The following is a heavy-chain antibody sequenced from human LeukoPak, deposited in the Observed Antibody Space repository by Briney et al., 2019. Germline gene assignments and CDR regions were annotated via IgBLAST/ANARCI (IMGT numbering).Heavy chain of an antibody. Sequence: PGGSLRLSCAASGFTFSSYWMSWVRQAPGKGLEWVANIKQDGSEKYYVDSVKGRFTISRDNAKNSLYLQMNSLRAEDTAVYYCARDLAIEFGDDAFDIWGQGTMVTVSS. CDR3: ARDLAIEFGDDAFDI. D-gene: IGHD3-10*01. CDR2: IKQDGSEK. J-gene: IGHJ3*02. V-gene: IGHV3-7*01. CDR1: GFTFSSYW.